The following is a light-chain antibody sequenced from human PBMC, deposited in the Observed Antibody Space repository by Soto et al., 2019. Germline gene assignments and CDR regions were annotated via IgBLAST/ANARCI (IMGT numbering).Light chain of an antibody. V-gene: IGKV3-20*01. Sequence: EIVLTQSPGTLSLSPGEGATLSCWASQTVSSNYLAWYQQRPGQAPRLIIYGASIRTTGIPDRFSGSGSGTDFTLTISRLQPEGCAVYDGQQYGSSPRTVGQGTKVVIK. CDR3: QQYGSSPRT. CDR1: QTVSSNY. CDR2: GAS. J-gene: IGKJ1*01.